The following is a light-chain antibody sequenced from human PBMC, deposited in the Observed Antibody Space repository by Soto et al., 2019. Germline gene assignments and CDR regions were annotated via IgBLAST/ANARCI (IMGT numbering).Light chain of an antibody. V-gene: IGKV1-39*01. CDR2: DAS. CDR1: QNIRSR. CDR3: QQSYSTPRT. J-gene: IGKJ1*01. Sequence: DFQMTQSPSTLSASVGDRVTITCRASQNIRSRLAWFQQKPGKAPKLLIYDASSLQSGVPSRFSGSGSGSDFTLTISSLQAEDFATYYCQQSYSTPRTFGQGTKVDI.